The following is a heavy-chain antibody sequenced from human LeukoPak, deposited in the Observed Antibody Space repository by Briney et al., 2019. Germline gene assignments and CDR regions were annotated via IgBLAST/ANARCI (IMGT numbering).Heavy chain of an antibody. D-gene: IGHD2-2*01. CDR1: GFTFSSYG. CDR3: AKDHRRYCSSTSCSYMDV. J-gene: IGHJ6*03. Sequence: GGSLRLSCAASGFTFSSYGMHWVHQAPGNGLKWVAFIRYDGSNKYYADSVKGRFTISRDNSKNTLYLQMNSRRAEDTAVYYCAKDHRRYCSSTSCSYMDVWGKGTTVTVSS. CDR2: IRYDGSNK. V-gene: IGHV3-30*02.